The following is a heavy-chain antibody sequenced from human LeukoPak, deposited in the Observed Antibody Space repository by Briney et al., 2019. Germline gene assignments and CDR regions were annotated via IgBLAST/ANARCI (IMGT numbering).Heavy chain of an antibody. CDR2: IYFRGSI. CDR1: GFSISSSNYF. V-gene: IGHV4-39*07. Sequence: SETLSLTCTVSGFSISSSNYFWAWIRQSPGKGLEWIGSIYFRGSISSSPSLKSRVTISIDASKNQFSLKLTSVTAADTAVYYCAREDRYCSSTSCYTWDYWGQGTLVAV. J-gene: IGHJ4*02. CDR3: AREDRYCSSTSCYTWDY. D-gene: IGHD2-2*02.